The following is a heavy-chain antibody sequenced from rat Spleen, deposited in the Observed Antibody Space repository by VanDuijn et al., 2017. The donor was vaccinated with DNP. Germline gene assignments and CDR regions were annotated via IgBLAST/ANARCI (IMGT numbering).Heavy chain of an antibody. D-gene: IGHD4-1*01. J-gene: IGHJ2*01. V-gene: IGHV5-25*01. Sequence: EVQLVESGGGLVQPGRSLKLSCAASGFSFSDYDMAWVRQAPPKGLEWVTAISPSGGSTYYRDSVKGRFTVSRDNTQSSLYLQMDSLRSDDTTTYYCARYITGIVFDYWGQGVMVTFSS. CDR1: GFSFSDYD. CDR2: ISPSGGST. CDR3: ARYITGIVFDY.